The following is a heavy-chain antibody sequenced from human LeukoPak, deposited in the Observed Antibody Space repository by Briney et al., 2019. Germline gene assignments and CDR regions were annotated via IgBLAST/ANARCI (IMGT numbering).Heavy chain of an antibody. D-gene: IGHD2-2*01. Sequence: GRSLRLSCAASGFTFSSYSMNWVRQAPGKGLEWVSSISSSSSYIYYADSVKGRFTISRDNAKNSLYLQMNSLRAEDTAVYYCARKISSTRLGYYYMDVWGKGTTVTVSS. J-gene: IGHJ6*03. CDR1: GFTFSSYS. CDR3: ARKISSTRLGYYYMDV. CDR2: ISSSSSYI. V-gene: IGHV3-21*01.